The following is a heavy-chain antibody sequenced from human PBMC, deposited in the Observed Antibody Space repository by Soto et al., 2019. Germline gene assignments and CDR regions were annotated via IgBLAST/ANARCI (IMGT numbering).Heavy chain of an antibody. V-gene: IGHV3-23*01. J-gene: IGHJ4*02. CDR2: ISGSGGST. CDR1: GFTFSSCA. Sequence: PVGSLRLSCAASGFTFSSCAMRWVRQAPGKGLEWVSAISGSGGSTYYADSVKGRFTISRDNSMNTLYLQMNSLRAEDTAVYYCARRGSGSYYDYWGQGTLVTVSS. D-gene: IGHD1-26*01. CDR3: ARRGSGSYYDY.